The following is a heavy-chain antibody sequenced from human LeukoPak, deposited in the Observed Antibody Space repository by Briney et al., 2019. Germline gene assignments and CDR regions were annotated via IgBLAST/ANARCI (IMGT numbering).Heavy chain of an antibody. CDR3: ARSPRYCSGGSCSPGRGAFDI. CDR1: GFTFSSYW. Sequence: GGSLRLSCAASGFTFSSYWMHWVRQAPGKGLVWVSRINSDGSSTSYADSVKGRFTISRDNAKNTLYLQMNSLRAEDTAVYYCARSPRYCSGGSCSPGRGAFDIGGQGSMVTVSS. J-gene: IGHJ3*02. D-gene: IGHD2-15*01. V-gene: IGHV3-74*01. CDR2: INSDGSST.